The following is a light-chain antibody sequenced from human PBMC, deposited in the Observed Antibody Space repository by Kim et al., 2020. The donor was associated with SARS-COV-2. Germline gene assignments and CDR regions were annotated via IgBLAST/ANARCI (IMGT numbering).Light chain of an antibody. CDR3: QQANSFPRT. Sequence: DIQITQSPSSVSASVGDRVTITCRASQGIGRWLAWYQQKPGKVPELLIYAASSLQSGVPSRVRVSGSGTDFTLTFSSLRPEAFATYYCQQANSFPRTFGQGAKMYIK. CDR1: QGIGRW. V-gene: IGKV1-12*01. J-gene: IGKJ1*01. CDR2: AAS.